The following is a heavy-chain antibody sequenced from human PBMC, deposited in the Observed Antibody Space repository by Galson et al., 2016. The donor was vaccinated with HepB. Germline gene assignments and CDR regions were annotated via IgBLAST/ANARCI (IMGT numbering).Heavy chain of an antibody. D-gene: IGHD3-22*01. V-gene: IGHV4-61*02. CDR1: GGSISSGSYY. CDR3: GRSSHYDGSSGFSDC. CDR2: IYTDGRS. Sequence: TLSLTCTVSGGSISSGSYYWSWIRQPAGKGLEWIGLIYTDGRSNYDPSRKSRVTMAVDTSKNQVSMTLSSVTAANTAVYYCGRSSHYDGSSGFSDCWGQGTQVTVSS. J-gene: IGHJ4*02.